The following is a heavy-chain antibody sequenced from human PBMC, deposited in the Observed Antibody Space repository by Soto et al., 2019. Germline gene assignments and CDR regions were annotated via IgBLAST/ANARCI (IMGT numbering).Heavy chain of an antibody. CDR3: ARDLSVCFGCSGVSDYYDGMDV. CDR1: GFTFSSYA. CDR2: ISYDGSNK. D-gene: IGHD3-10*01. V-gene: IGHV3-30-3*01. Sequence: QVQLVESGGGVVQPGRSLRLSCAASGFTFSSYAMHWVRQAPGKGLEWVAVISYDGSNKYYADSVKGRFTISRDNSKNTLYMQMNSLRAEDTGVYYWARDLSVCFGCSGVSDYYDGMDVWGQGTTVTVSS. J-gene: IGHJ6*02.